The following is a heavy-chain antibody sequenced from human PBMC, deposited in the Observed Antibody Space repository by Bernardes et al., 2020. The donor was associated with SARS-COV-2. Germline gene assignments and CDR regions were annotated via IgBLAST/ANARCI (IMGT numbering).Heavy chain of an antibody. Sequence: GGSLRLSCVASEFSISNYWMHWVRQAPGKGLVWVSRIRPDGNTRDYADSVKGRFTISRDNVKNTLYLQMSSLRAEDTSLYFCVRGVSGHYGLFDCWGQGTLVTVSS. V-gene: IGHV3-74*01. CDR2: IRPDGNTR. D-gene: IGHD4-17*01. CDR3: VRGVSGHYGLFDC. J-gene: IGHJ4*02. CDR1: EFSISNYW.